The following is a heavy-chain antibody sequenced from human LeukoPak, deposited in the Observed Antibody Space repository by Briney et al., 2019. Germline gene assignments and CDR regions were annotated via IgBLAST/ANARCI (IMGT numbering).Heavy chain of an antibody. J-gene: IGHJ4*02. CDR2: ISGSGGST. V-gene: IGHV3-23*01. Sequence: GGSLRLSCAASGFTFSSYAMSWVRQAPGKGLEWVSAISGSGGSTYYADSVKGRFTISRDNSKDTLYLQMNSLRAEDTAVYYCAKDAPVNIVVVPAANSWGQGTLVTVSS. CDR1: GFTFSSYA. D-gene: IGHD2-2*01. CDR3: AKDAPVNIVVVPAANS.